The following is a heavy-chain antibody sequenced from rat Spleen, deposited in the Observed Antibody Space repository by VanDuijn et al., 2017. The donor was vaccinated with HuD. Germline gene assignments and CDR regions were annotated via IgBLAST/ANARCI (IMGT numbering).Heavy chain of an antibody. V-gene: IGHV5-25*01. Sequence: EVQLVESGGGLVQPGRSLKLSCAASGFTFSNFDMAWVRQAPTKGLEWVASISPSGVTYYRDSVKGRFTVSRENAESTLYLLMDSLRSEDTATYYCVGQDTSGYSNWFTYWGQGTLVTVSS. D-gene: IGHD4-3*01. CDR2: ISPSGVT. CDR3: VGQDTSGYSNWFTY. CDR1: GFTFSNFD. J-gene: IGHJ3*01.